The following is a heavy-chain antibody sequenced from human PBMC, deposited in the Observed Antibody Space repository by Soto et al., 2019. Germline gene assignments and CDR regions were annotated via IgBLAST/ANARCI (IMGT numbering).Heavy chain of an antibody. CDR1: GFTFSSYG. V-gene: IGHV3-30-3*01. J-gene: IGHJ3*02. D-gene: IGHD6-13*01. Sequence: DLEESGGGVVQPGTSLRLSCVASGFTFSSYGMHWVRHAPCKGLEWVAVIPNTENKKYYADSVKGRFTISRDNSQNTLFLQMDSLMSEDTAMYYCARTAGGRVRGALDIWGQGTMVTVS. CDR2: IPNTENKK. CDR3: ARTAGGRVRGALDI.